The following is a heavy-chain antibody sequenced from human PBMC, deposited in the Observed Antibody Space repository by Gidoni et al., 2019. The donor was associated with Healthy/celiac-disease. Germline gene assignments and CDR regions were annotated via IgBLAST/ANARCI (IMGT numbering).Heavy chain of an antibody. CDR3: AKDSSFDY. CDR2: ISYDGSNK. Sequence: QVQLVESGGGVVQPGRSLRLSCAASGLTFSSYGMHWVRQAPGKGLEWVAVISYDGSNKYYADSVKGRFTISRDNSKNTLYLKMNSLRAEDTAVYYCAKDSSFDYWGQGTLVTVSS. V-gene: IGHV3-30*18. J-gene: IGHJ4*02. CDR1: GLTFSSYG. D-gene: IGHD6-13*01.